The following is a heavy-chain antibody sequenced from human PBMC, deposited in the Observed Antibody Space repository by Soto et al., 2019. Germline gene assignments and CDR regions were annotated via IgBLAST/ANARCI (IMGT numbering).Heavy chain of an antibody. J-gene: IGHJ6*02. D-gene: IGHD3-3*01. CDR3: ARGRKLSLYYDCWSGYGYYYGMDV. V-gene: IGHV1-8*01. Sequence: ASVKVSCKASGYTFTSYDINWVRQATGQGLEWMGWMNPNSGNTGYAQKCQARVTMTRNTSISTAYMELSSLRSEDTAVYYCARGRKLSLYYDCWSGYGYYYGMDVWGQGTTVTVSS. CDR1: GYTFTSYD. CDR2: MNPNSGNT.